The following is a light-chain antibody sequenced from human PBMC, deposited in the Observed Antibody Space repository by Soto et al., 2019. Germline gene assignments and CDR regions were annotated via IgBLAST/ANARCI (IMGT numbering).Light chain of an antibody. CDR2: QVS. Sequence: QSALTQPPSASGSPGQSVTISCTGTSSDVGASEYVSWYQQHPGKAPKPMIYQVSKRPSGVPDRFSGSRSGNTASLTVSGLQAEDEADYYCTSYTSSYIFVLGGGTKLTVL. CDR3: TSYTSSYIFV. CDR1: SSDVGASEY. V-gene: IGLV2-8*01. J-gene: IGLJ1*01.